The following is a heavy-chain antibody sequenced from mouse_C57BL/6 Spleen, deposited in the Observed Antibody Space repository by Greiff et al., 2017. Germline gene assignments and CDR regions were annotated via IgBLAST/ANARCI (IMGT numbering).Heavy chain of an antibody. J-gene: IGHJ4*01. V-gene: IGHV1-69*01. D-gene: IGHD3-2*02. CDR1: GYTFTSYW. Sequence: QVQLQQPGAELVMPGASVKLSCKASGYTFTSYWMHWVKQRPGQGLEWIGEIDPSDSYTNYNQKFKGKSTLTVDKSSSTAYMQLSSLTSEDSAVYYCARSSSGYPHYYAMDYRGQGTSVTVSS. CDR2: IDPSDSYT. CDR3: ARSSSGYPHYYAMDY.